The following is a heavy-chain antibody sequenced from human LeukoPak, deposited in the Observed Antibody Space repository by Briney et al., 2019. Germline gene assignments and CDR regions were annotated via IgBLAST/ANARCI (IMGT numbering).Heavy chain of an antibody. Sequence: HSGGSLRLSCAGSGFTFSNYWMNWVRQAPGKGLEWVANIKEDGSQKYYVDSVKGRFTISRDNAKNSLYLQMNSLRAEDTAVYYCARGHSSSWLNDDAFDIWGQGTMVTVSS. CDR3: ARGHSSSWLNDDAFDI. CDR1: GFTFSNYW. V-gene: IGHV3-7*01. J-gene: IGHJ3*02. D-gene: IGHD6-13*01. CDR2: IKEDGSQK.